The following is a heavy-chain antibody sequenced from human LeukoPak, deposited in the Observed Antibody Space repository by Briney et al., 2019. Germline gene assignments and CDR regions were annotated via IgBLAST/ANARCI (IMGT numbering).Heavy chain of an antibody. V-gene: IGHV3-21*01. CDR1: GFTFSSYS. Sequence: GGSLRLSCAASGFTFSSYSMNWVRQAPGKGLEWVSSISSSSSYIYYADSVKGRFTISRDNAKNSLYLQMNSLRAEDTAVYYCARDIVVVPAARPGAFDIWGQGTMVTVSS. CDR3: ARDIVVVPAARPGAFDI. J-gene: IGHJ3*02. CDR2: ISSSSSYI. D-gene: IGHD2-2*01.